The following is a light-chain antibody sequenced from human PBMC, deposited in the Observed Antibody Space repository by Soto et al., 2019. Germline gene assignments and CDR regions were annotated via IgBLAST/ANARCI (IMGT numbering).Light chain of an antibody. CDR2: RTS. Sequence: EIVMTQSPATLSVSPGERVTLSCRASQSVSSSYLAWYQQKPGQAPRLLIYRTSNRATGIPARFSGSGSGTDFTLTITNLQSEDFAVYFCQHYNEWPLTFGGGTKVDIK. V-gene: IGKV3D-15*01. CDR3: QHYNEWPLT. CDR1: QSVSSSY. J-gene: IGKJ4*01.